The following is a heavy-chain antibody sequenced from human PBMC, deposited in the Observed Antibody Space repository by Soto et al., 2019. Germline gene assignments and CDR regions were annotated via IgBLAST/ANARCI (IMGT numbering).Heavy chain of an antibody. CDR2: ISGSGGST. J-gene: IGHJ5*02. Sequence: LRLSCAASGFTFSSYSMSCVRQAPGKGLEWVSAISGSGGSTYYADSVKGRFTISRDNSKNTLYLQMNSLRAEDTAVYYCAKDLSDSSSSPEPGHNWCXPWGQGTPVTVSS. CDR3: AKDLSDSSSSPEPGHNWCXP. CDR1: GFTFSSYS. D-gene: IGHD6-6*01. V-gene: IGHV3-23*01.